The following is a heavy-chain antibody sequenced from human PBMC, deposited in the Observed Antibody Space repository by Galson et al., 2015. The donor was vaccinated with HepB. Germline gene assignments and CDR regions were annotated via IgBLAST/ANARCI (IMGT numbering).Heavy chain of an antibody. J-gene: IGHJ4*02. Sequence: SVKVSCKASGYTFSIYGLSWVRQAPGQGLEWMGWISAYNGNTNYAQKFQDRVTMATDTSTNTAYMELRSLRSDDTAVYYCARDSLRGRSYSDYVEYFDYWGQGTLVTVSS. CDR2: ISAYNGNT. V-gene: IGHV1-18*01. D-gene: IGHD4-11*01. CDR1: GYTFSIYG. CDR3: ARDSLRGRSYSDYVEYFDY.